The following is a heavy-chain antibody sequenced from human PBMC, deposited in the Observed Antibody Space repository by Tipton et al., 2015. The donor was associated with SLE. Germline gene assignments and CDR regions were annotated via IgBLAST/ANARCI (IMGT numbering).Heavy chain of an antibody. CDR2: IDPSGIT. CDR1: GGSFSDHY. V-gene: IGHV4-34*01. Sequence: TLSLTCAVYGGSFSDHYWSWIRQPPGKGLEWIGEIDPSGITNYTPSLKSRVTISVDTSKNQFSLKLSSVTAADTAVYYCARGVVVLIATHHYYYMDVWDRGTTVTVSS. J-gene: IGHJ6*03. D-gene: IGHD2-21*01. CDR3: ARGVVVLIATHHYYYMDV.